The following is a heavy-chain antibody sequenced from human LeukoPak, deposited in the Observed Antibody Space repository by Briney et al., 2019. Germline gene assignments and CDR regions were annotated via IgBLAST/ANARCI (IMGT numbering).Heavy chain of an antibody. CDR1: GGSISSGGFS. D-gene: IGHD1-26*01. CDR3: ARVGMWDYFDY. Sequence: SETLSLTCVVSGGSISSGGFSWSWIRQPPGKGLEWIGFIYHSGSTYYNPSLKSRVTISVDRSKNQFSLKLTSVTAADTAVYYCARVGMWDYFDYWGQGTLVTVSS. J-gene: IGHJ4*02. CDR2: IYHSGST. V-gene: IGHV4-30-2*01.